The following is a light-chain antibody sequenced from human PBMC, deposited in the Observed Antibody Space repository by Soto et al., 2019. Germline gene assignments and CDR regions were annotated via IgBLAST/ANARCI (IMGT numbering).Light chain of an antibody. V-gene: IGKV3-15*01. Sequence: EVVMTQSPATLSVSPGEAATLSCRASQSVSSKLAWYQQKPGQAPRLLIYGASTRATGIPARFSGSESGTEFALTISSLQSEDFEVYYCHQYDNWPFTFGPGTKVDIK. CDR1: QSVSSK. CDR3: HQYDNWPFT. CDR2: GAS. J-gene: IGKJ3*01.